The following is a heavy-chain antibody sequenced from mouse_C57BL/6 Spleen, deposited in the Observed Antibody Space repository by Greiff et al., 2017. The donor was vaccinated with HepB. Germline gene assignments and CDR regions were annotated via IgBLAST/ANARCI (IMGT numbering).Heavy chain of an antibody. Sequence: QVQLQQPGAELVRPGSSVKLSCKASGYTFTSYWMDWVKQRPGQGLEWIGNIYPSDSETHYNQKFKDKATLTVDKSSSTAYMQLSSLTSEDSAVYYCARDYDGSSAWFAYWGQGTLVTVSA. D-gene: IGHD1-1*01. CDR2: IYPSDSET. J-gene: IGHJ3*01. CDR3: ARDYDGSSAWFAY. CDR1: GYTFTSYW. V-gene: IGHV1-61*01.